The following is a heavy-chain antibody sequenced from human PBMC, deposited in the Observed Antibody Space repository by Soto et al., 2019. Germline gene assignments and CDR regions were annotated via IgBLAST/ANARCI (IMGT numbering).Heavy chain of an antibody. V-gene: IGHV1-18*01. CDR3: ARVRMVGSYYYGMDV. J-gene: IGHJ6*02. CDR1: GYTFTSYG. CDR2: ISAYNGNT. D-gene: IGHD2-8*01. Sequence: ASVKVSCKASGYTFTSYGISWVRQAPGQGLEWMGWISAYNGNTNYAQKLQGRVTMTTDTSTSTAYMELRSLRSDDTAVYYCARVRMVGSYYYGMDVWGQGTTVTVSS.